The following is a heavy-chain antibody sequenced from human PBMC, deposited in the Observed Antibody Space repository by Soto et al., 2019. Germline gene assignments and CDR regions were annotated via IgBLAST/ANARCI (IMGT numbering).Heavy chain of an antibody. J-gene: IGHJ2*01. V-gene: IGHV3-48*03. CDR1: GFTFSSYE. CDR3: ARDGPPTYGDYKPTRYFDL. Sequence: HPGGSLRLSCAASGFTFSSYEMNWVRQAPGKGLEWVSYISSSGSTIYYADSVKGRFTISRDNAKNSLYLQMNSLRAEDTAVYYCARDGPPTYGDYKPTRYFDLWGRGTLVTVSS. CDR2: ISSSGSTI. D-gene: IGHD4-17*01.